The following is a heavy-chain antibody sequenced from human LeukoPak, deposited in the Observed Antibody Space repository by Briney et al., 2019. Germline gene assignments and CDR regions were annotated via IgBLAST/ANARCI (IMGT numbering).Heavy chain of an antibody. CDR3: ARDRHSSGSVDY. V-gene: IGHV4-59*01. J-gene: IGHJ4*02. D-gene: IGHD3-22*01. CDR2: IYYSGST. CDR1: GGSISSYY. Sequence: PSETLSLTCTVSGGSISSYYWSWIRQPPGKGLEWIGYIYYSGSTNYNPSLKSRVTISVDTSKNQFSLKLSPVTAADTAVYYCARDRHSSGSVDYWGQGTLVTVSS.